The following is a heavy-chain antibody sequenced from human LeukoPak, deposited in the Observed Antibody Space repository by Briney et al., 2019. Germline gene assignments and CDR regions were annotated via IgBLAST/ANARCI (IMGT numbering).Heavy chain of an antibody. V-gene: IGHV3-23*01. CDR1: GITLSNYG. CDR3: AKDAGKTEPDY. J-gene: IGHJ4*02. CDR2: ISGSGGGT. D-gene: IGHD1/OR15-1a*01. Sequence: GGSLRLSCAVSGITLSNYGMGWVRQAPGKGLEWVAGISGSGGGTNYADSVKGRFTISRDNSKNTLYLQMNSLRAEDTAVYYCAKDAGKTEPDYWGQGTLVTVSS.